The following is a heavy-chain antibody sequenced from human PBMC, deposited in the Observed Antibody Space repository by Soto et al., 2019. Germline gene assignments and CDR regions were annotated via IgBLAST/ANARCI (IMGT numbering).Heavy chain of an antibody. CDR1: GGSISSGDYY. V-gene: IGHV4-30-4*01. J-gene: IGHJ6*02. CDR2: IYYSGTT. Sequence: SETLSLTCTVSGGSISSGDYYWSWIRQSPGKGLEWIGYIYYSGTTYYNPSLKSRVTISVDTSKNQFSLKLSSVTAADTAVYYCARALIQLWPHYYYGMDVWGQGATVTVSS. CDR3: ARALIQLWPHYYYGMDV. D-gene: IGHD5-18*01.